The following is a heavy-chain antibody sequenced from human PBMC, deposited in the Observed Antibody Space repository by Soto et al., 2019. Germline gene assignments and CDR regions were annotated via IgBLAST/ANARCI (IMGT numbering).Heavy chain of an antibody. CDR2: ISSSSSTI. V-gene: IGHV3-48*02. Sequence: PGGSLRLSCAASGFTFSSYSMNWVRQAPGKGLEWVSYISSSSSTIYYADSVKGRFTISRDNAKNSLYLQMNSLRDEDTAVYYCARSSYYYDTGGYLYWGQGTLVTVSS. J-gene: IGHJ4*02. CDR3: ARSSYYYDTGGYLY. CDR1: GFTFSSYS. D-gene: IGHD3-22*01.